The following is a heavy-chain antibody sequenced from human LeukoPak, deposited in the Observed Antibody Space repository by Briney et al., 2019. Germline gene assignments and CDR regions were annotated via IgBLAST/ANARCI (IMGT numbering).Heavy chain of an antibody. J-gene: IGHJ4*02. V-gene: IGHV3-21*01. D-gene: IGHD3-10*01. CDR1: GFTLSSYS. CDR2: ILSSSSYL. Sequence: GGSLRLFCAASGFTLSSYSMNWVRQAPGEGLEWVSSILSSSSYLYYAHSVTGRFTIYRANAKNTLYLQMNSLRAEDTAVYYCAKDYYYGSGSNFDYWGQGTLVTVSS. CDR3: AKDYYYGSGSNFDY.